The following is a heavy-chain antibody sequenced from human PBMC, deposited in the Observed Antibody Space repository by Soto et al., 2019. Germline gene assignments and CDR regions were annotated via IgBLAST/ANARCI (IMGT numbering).Heavy chain of an antibody. CDR1: GGSISSGSYY. Sequence: QLQLQESGPGLVKPSETLSLTCTVSGGSISSGSYYWGWIRQPPGKGLEWIGSIYYSGSTYYNPSLKSRVTISVDTSKNQFSLKLSSVTAADTAVYYCARSLTTVVTMDVWGQGTTVTVSS. D-gene: IGHD4-17*01. CDR2: IYYSGST. J-gene: IGHJ6*02. CDR3: ARSLTTVVTMDV. V-gene: IGHV4-39*01.